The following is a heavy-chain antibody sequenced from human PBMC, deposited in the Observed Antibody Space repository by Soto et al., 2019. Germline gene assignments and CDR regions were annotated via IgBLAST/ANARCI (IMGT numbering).Heavy chain of an antibody. J-gene: IGHJ4*02. CDR1: GFTFSSYG. CDR2: ISYDGSNK. CDR3: AKDRWQQLVESDY. V-gene: IGHV3-30*18. D-gene: IGHD6-13*01. Sequence: GGSLRLSWAASGFTFSSYGMHWVRQGQGKGLGWVAVISYDGSNKYYADSVKGRFTISRDNSKNTLYLQMNSLRAEDTAVYYCAKDRWQQLVESDYWRQVTRVVVSS.